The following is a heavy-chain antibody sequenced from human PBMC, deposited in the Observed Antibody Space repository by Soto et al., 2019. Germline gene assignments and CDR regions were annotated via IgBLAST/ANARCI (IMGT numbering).Heavy chain of an antibody. V-gene: IGHV4-39*02. Sequence: QLQLQESGPGLVKPSETLSLTCTVSGGSISSSSYYWGWIRQPPGKGLEWIGSIYYSGSTYYNPSLKSLVTRSVDTSTNHFSLKLSSVTAADTAVYYCARRGIVGATMGLHFDYWGQGTLVTVSS. CDR1: GGSISSSSYY. J-gene: IGHJ4*02. D-gene: IGHD1-26*01. CDR3: ARRGIVGATMGLHFDY. CDR2: IYYSGST.